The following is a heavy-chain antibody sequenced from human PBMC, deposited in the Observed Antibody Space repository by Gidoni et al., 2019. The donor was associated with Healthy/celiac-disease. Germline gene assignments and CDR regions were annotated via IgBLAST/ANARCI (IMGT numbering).Heavy chain of an antibody. Sequence: QVQLQESGPGLVKPSETLSLTCTVPGGSISSYYWSWIRQPAGKGLEWIGRIYTSGSTNYNPSLKSRVTMSVDTSKNQFSLKLSSVTAADTAVYYCARDRGIAAAAPYYYYYMDVWGKGTTVTVSS. V-gene: IGHV4-4*07. CDR2: IYTSGST. CDR3: ARDRGIAAAAPYYYYYMDV. CDR1: GGSISSYY. D-gene: IGHD6-13*01. J-gene: IGHJ6*03.